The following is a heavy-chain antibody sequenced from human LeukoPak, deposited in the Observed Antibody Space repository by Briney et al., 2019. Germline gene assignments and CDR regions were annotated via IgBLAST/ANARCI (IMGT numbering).Heavy chain of an antibody. J-gene: IGHJ4*02. Sequence: GGSLRLSCAASGFTFSSYAMHWVRQAPGKGLEWVAVISYDGSNKYYADSVKGRFTISRDNSKNTLYLQMNSLRAEDTAVYCARGYCSGGSCYFLADYRGQGTLVTVSS. CDR2: ISYDGSNK. CDR3: RGYCSGGSCYFLADY. V-gene: IGHV3-30*04. CDR1: GFTFSSYA. D-gene: IGHD2-15*01.